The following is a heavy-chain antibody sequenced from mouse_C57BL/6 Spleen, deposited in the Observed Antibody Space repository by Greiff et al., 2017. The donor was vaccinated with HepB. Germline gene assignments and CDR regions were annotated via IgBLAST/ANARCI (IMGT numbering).Heavy chain of an antibody. CDR2: IYPGDGDT. D-gene: IGHD2-4*01. CDR3: ERADYDYDREYYAMDY. J-gene: IGHJ4*01. Sequence: QVQLQQSGPELVKPGASVKISCKASGYAFSSSWMNWVKQRPGKGLEWIGRIYPGDGDTNYNGKFKGKATLTADKSSSTAYMQLSSLTSEDSAVYFCERADYDYDREYYAMDYWGQGTSVTVSS. V-gene: IGHV1-82*01. CDR1: GYAFSSSW.